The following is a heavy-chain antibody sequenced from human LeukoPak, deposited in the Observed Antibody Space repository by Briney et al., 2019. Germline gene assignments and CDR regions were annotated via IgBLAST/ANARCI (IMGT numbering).Heavy chain of an antibody. V-gene: IGHV5-51*01. J-gene: IGHJ4*02. Sequence: GESLKISCKGSGNSFTSYWIAWVRQMPGKGLEWMGIIFPGDSDTNYSPSFQGQVTISADRSMNTAYLQWRSLKASDTAMYFCARMDSSGYHLDHFDYWGQGTLVSVSS. CDR1: GNSFTSYW. CDR3: ARMDSSGYHLDHFDY. D-gene: IGHD3-22*01. CDR2: IFPGDSDT.